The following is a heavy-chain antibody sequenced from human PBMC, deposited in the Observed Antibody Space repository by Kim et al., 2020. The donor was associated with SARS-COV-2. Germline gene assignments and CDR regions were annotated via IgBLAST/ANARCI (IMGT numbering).Heavy chain of an antibody. CDR2: INSDGSST. J-gene: IGHJ6*02. CDR1: GFTFSSYW. V-gene: IGHV3-74*01. CDR3: ASSRTHSSSWFGSYYYYYGMDV. D-gene: IGHD6-13*01. Sequence: GGSLRLSCAASGFTFSSYWMHWVRQAPGKGLVWVSRINSDGSSTSYADSVKGRFTISRDNAKNTLYLQMNSLRAEDTAVYYCASSRTHSSSWFGSYYYYYGMDVWGQGTTVTVSS.